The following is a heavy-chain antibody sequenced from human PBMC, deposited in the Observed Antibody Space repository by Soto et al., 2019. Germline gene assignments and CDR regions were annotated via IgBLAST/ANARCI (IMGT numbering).Heavy chain of an antibody. CDR1: GGSISSGGYY. CDR3: ARGGGYCTNGVCHRYYYYGMDV. Sequence: SETLSLTCTVSGGSISSGGYYWSWIRQHPGKGLEWIGYIYYSGSTYYNPSLKSRVTISVDTSKNQFSLKLSSVTAADTAVYYCARGGGYCTNGVCHRYYYYGMDVWCQGTTVTVSS. D-gene: IGHD2-8*01. J-gene: IGHJ6*02. V-gene: IGHV4-31*03. CDR2: IYYSGST.